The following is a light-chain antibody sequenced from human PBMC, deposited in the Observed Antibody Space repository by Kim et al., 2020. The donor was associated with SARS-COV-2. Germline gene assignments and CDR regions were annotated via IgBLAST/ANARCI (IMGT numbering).Light chain of an antibody. Sequence: SPGERATLSSRASQTMDRNFLAWYQQKPGQAPRLLIYGTITRATGIPDRFRGRGSGTDFTLTISRLEPEDFAIYYCQQYETSSWTFGQGTKVEIK. CDR3: QQYETSSWT. J-gene: IGKJ1*01. CDR2: GTI. CDR1: QTMDRNF. V-gene: IGKV3-20*01.